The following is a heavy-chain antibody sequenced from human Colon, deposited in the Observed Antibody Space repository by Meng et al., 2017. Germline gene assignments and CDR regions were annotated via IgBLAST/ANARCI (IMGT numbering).Heavy chain of an antibody. J-gene: IGHJ4*02. V-gene: IGHV4-38-2*01. D-gene: IGHD5-18*01. CDR2: IYHSGST. Sequence: SETLSLTCAVSGDSISSGYYWGWIRQPPGKGLEWIGSIYHSGSTYYNPSLKSRVTISADTSKNQFSLRLNSVTAADTAVYYCASLLGYSYGYVDYWGQGTLVTGYS. CDR1: GDSISSGYY. CDR3: ASLLGYSYGYVDY.